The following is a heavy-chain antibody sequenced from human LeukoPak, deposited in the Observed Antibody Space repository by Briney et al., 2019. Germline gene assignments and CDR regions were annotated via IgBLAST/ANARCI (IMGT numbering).Heavy chain of an antibody. Sequence: ASVKVSCKASGYTFTGYYMHWVRQAPGQGLEWMGWINPNSGGTNYAQKFQGWVTMTRDTSISTAYMELSRLRSDDTAVYYCARGGPLTWIQQATFGYWGQGTLVTVSS. J-gene: IGHJ4*02. CDR1: GYTFTGYY. V-gene: IGHV1-2*04. CDR2: INPNSGGT. D-gene: IGHD5-18*01. CDR3: ARGGPLTWIQQATFGY.